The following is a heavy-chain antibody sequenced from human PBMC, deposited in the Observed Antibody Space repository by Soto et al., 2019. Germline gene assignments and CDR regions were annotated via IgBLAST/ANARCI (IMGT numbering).Heavy chain of an antibody. CDR2: IWYDGSNK. V-gene: IGHV3-33*01. Sequence: VAVIWYDGSNKYYADSVKGRFTISRDNSKNTLYLQMNSLRAEDTAVYYCARDQTDTAMVPFDYWGQGTLVTVSS. D-gene: IGHD5-18*01. J-gene: IGHJ4*02. CDR3: ARDQTDTAMVPFDY.